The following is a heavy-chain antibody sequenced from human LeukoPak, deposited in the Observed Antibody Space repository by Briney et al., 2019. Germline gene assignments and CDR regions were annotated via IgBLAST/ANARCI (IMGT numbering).Heavy chain of an antibody. CDR2: IYTGGST. Sequence: SETLSLTCTVSGGSISSYYWSWIRQPPGKGLEWIGYIYTGGSTNYNPSLKSRVTISVDTSKNQFSLKLSSVTAADTAVYYCASLSSSSVDYWGQGTLVTVSS. J-gene: IGHJ4*02. CDR1: GGSISSYY. D-gene: IGHD6-6*01. V-gene: IGHV4-4*09. CDR3: ASLSSSSVDY.